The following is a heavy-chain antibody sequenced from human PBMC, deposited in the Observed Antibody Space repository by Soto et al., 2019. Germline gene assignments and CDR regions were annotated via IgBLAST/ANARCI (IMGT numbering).Heavy chain of an antibody. V-gene: IGHV3-23*01. CDR3: ANLAVAGTGGYYYYYGMDV. CDR2: ISGSGGST. D-gene: IGHD6-19*01. Sequence: EVQLLESGGGLVQPGGSLRLSCAASGFTFSSYAMSWVRQAPGKGLEWVSAISGSGGSTYYADSVKGRFTISRDNSKNTLYLQMNSLRAEDTAVYYCANLAVAGTGGYYYYYGMDVWGQGTTVTVSS. CDR1: GFTFSSYA. J-gene: IGHJ6*02.